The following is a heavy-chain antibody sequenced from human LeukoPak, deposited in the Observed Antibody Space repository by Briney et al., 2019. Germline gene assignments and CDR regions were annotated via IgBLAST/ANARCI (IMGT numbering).Heavy chain of an antibody. V-gene: IGHV1-2*02. CDR3: ARGRGYFALDQHY. Sequence: ASVKVSCKASGYTFTDYYMHWVRQAPGQGLEWMGWINPNSGGTNYAQKFQGRVTMTRDTSISTAYMELSRLRSDDTAVYYCARGRGYFALDQHYWGQGTLVTVSS. CDR1: GYTFTDYY. CDR2: INPNSGGT. J-gene: IGHJ4*02. D-gene: IGHD3-9*01.